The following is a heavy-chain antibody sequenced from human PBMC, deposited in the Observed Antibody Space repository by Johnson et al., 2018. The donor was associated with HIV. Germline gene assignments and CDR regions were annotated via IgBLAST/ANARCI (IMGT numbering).Heavy chain of an antibody. CDR2: ISWDGGST. D-gene: IGHD5-18*01. V-gene: IGHV3-43D*03. CDR3: ARDHTRIQLWLRGAFDI. CDR1: GFTFDDYA. Sequence: VQLVESGGGLVQPGGSLRLSCAASGFTFDDYAMHWVRQAPGKGLEWVSVISWDGGSTYYADSVKGRFTISRDNAQNSLYLQMNSLRAEDTAVYYCARDHTRIQLWLRGAFDIWGQGTMVTVSS. J-gene: IGHJ3*02.